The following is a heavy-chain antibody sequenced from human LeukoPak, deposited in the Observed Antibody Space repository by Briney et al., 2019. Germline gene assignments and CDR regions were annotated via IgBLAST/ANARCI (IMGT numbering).Heavy chain of an antibody. CDR1: GFTLSSYE. CDR3: ARSYGDYVRLNFDY. J-gene: IGHJ4*02. D-gene: IGHD4-17*01. Sequence: GGSLRLSCIVSGFTLSSYEMTWFRQAPGKGLEWVSSIGYSGSDTHYADSVKGRFTISRDNAKNSLYLQMNSLRAEDTAVYYCARSYGDYVRLNFDYWGQGTLVTVSS. V-gene: IGHV3-21*01. CDR2: IGYSGSDT.